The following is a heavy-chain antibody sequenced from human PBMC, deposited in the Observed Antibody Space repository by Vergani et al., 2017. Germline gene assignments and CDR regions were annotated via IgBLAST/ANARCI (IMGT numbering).Heavy chain of an antibody. V-gene: IGHV3-23*01. J-gene: IGHJ4*02. Sequence: EEQLLESGGDLVQPGGSLRLSCAASGFTFTNFAMTWVRQAPGEGLEWVSGISGSGGFTYYADSVKGRFTISRDNSKNTMFLQMNSLRAEGTAVYYCAREVLWFGEYDWGQGTLVTVSS. D-gene: IGHD3-10*01. CDR2: ISGSGGFT. CDR3: AREVLWFGEYD. CDR1: GFTFTNFA.